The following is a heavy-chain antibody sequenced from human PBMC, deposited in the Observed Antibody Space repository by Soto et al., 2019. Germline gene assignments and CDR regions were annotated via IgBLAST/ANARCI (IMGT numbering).Heavy chain of an antibody. V-gene: IGHV4-31*03. D-gene: IGHD3-22*01. CDR2: IYYSGST. CDR1: GGSITSGGYY. Sequence: PSETLSLTCTVSGGSITSGGYYWSWIRQHPGKGLEWIGYIYYSGSTYYNPSLKSRVTISVDTSKSQFSLKLSSVTAADTAVYYCARGNYYDSSGYYRPSGHDAFDIWGQGTMVTVS. CDR3: ARGNYYDSSGYYRPSGHDAFDI. J-gene: IGHJ3*02.